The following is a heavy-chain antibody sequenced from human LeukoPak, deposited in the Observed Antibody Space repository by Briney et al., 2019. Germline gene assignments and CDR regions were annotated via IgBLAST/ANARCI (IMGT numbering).Heavy chain of an antibody. V-gene: IGHV1-2*02. CDR1: GYTFTGFY. CDR3: ARPTHRLTVTTAIDY. D-gene: IGHD4-17*01. Sequence: ASVKVSCKPSGYTFTGFYIHWVRPAPGQGLQWMGWINPKNGATKYSQNFRGRVTMTRDTSIDTAYMELNSLTSDDTAIYYCARPTHRLTVTTAIDYWGQGTLVTVSS. CDR2: INPKNGAT. J-gene: IGHJ4*02.